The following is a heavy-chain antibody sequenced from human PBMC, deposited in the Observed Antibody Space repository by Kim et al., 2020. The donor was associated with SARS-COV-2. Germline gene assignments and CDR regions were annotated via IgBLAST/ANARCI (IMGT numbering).Heavy chain of an antibody. D-gene: IGHD1-1*01. CDR1: GFTVSGNY. CDR2: LHISGDT. J-gene: IGHJ5*02. V-gene: IGHV3-66*01. CDR3: ARDVRTKARGNWFDP. Sequence: GGSLRLSCVASGFTVSGNYMSWVRQAPGKGLEWVSVLHISGDTRYIDSVKGRFTISRDNSKNTVYLQMNSLRVEDTAMYYCARDVRTKARGNWFDPWGQGTLVTVSS.